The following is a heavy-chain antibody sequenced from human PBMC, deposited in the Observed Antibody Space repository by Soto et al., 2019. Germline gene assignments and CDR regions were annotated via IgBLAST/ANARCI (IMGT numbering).Heavy chain of an antibody. CDR1: GGTFSSYA. CDR2: IIPIFGTA. J-gene: IGHJ4*02. Sequence: SVKVSCKASGGTFSSYAMSWVRQAPGQGLEWMGGIIPIFGTANYAQKFQGRVTITADESTSTAYMELSSLRSEDTAVYYCARALQGIAAAGTFRFDYWGQGTLVTVSS. CDR3: ARALQGIAAAGTFRFDY. V-gene: IGHV1-69*13. D-gene: IGHD6-13*01.